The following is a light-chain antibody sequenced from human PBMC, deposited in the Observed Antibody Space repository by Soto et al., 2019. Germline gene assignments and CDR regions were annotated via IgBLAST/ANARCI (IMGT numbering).Light chain of an antibody. CDR1: QTVNSY. J-gene: IGKJ2*01. Sequence: DIQMIQSPSSLSAYVTDRVTITCRASQTVNSYLNWYQQKPGKAPKLLISAASTLQGGVPSRFSASGSGTEFTLTISSLRLEDFATYYCQQSFVSPYTFGQGTVLEI. V-gene: IGKV1-39*01. CDR2: AAS. CDR3: QQSFVSPYT.